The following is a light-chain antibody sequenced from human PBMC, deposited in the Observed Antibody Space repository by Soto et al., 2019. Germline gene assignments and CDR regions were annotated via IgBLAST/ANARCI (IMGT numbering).Light chain of an antibody. Sequence: QSALTQPASVSGSPGESITISCSGTTSDVGGHNFVSWFQQHPGKAPKMMIYAVDQRPSGVSIRFSGSKSGNTASLTISGLQTEDEADYYCSSYTRSRIWVFGGGTQLTVL. V-gene: IGLV2-14*01. J-gene: IGLJ3*02. CDR2: AVD. CDR3: SSYTRSRIWV. CDR1: TSDVGGHNF.